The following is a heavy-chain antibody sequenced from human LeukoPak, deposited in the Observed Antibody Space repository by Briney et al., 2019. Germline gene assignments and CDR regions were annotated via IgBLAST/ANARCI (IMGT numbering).Heavy chain of an antibody. CDR3: ARDLGYYDSSGYYRGAEYFQH. CDR1: GFTFDDYA. Sequence: GGSLRLSCAVSGFTFDDYAMHWVRQVPGKGLEWVSGINWNSDSIGYADSVKGRFTTSRDNAKNSLYLQMNSLRAEDTAVYYCARDLGYYDSSGYYRGAEYFQHWGQGTLVTVSS. CDR2: INWNSDSI. J-gene: IGHJ1*01. V-gene: IGHV3-9*01. D-gene: IGHD3-22*01.